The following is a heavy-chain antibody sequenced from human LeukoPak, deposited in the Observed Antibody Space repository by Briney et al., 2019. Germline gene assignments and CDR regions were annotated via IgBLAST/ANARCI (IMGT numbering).Heavy chain of an antibody. J-gene: IGHJ4*02. CDR2: TYYRSKWCI. D-gene: IGHD2-21*02. CDR1: GDSVSSHSAA. CDR3: ARAGGDSWYFDY. V-gene: IGHV6-1*01. Sequence: SQTLSLTCAISGDSVSSHSAAWNWIRQSPSRGLEWLGRTYYRSKWCIDYAVSVKSRITINPDTSKNQFPLQLNSVTPEDTAVYYCARAGGDSWYFDYWGQGTLVTVSS.